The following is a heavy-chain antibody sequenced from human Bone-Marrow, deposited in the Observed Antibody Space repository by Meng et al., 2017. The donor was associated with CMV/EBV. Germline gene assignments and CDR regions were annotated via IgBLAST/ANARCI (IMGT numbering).Heavy chain of an antibody. Sequence: GGSLRLSCAASGFTFSYYGMHWVRQAPGKGLEWVAFIAFDGSNKYGDSVKGRFTISRDNSKNTLFLEMNSLRDEDTAMYYCAKDSVVVVPAAPDFPREYGMDVWGQGTTVTVSS. D-gene: IGHD2-2*01. V-gene: IGHV3-30*02. CDR3: AKDSVVVVPAAPDFPREYGMDV. CDR1: GFTFSYYG. J-gene: IGHJ6*02. CDR2: IAFDGSNK.